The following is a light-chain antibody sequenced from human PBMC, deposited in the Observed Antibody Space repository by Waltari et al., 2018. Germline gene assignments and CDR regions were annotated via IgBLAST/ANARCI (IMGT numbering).Light chain of an antibody. V-gene: IGLV4-69*01. J-gene: IGLJ2*01. CDR3: QTWSPNTVL. CDR2: VDSDGNR. Sequence: QLVLTQSPSASASLGVSVKLTCTLSSGHSGYAITWHQHQPGTGPRYLMKVDSDGNRNWGDRIPDRVLGSSSGAERYLIISRLQSEDEADYYCQTWSPNTVLFGGGTKLTVL. CDR1: SGHSGYA.